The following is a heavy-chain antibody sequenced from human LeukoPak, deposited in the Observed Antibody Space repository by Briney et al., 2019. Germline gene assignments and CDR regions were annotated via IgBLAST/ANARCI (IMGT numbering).Heavy chain of an antibody. V-gene: IGHV1-18*01. Sequence: ASVKVSCKASGYTYSRYGISWVRQAPGQGLEWMGWISAYNGNTNYTQKFQGRVTMTTDTSTGTAYMELRSLRSDDTAVYYCARDPEYYYASGSYLPPRTERREVYYYYVLGVWGQGTTVTVSS. CDR1: GYTYSRYG. D-gene: IGHD3-10*01. CDR2: ISAYNGNT. J-gene: IGHJ6*02. CDR3: ARDPEYYYASGSYLPPRTERREVYYYYVLGV.